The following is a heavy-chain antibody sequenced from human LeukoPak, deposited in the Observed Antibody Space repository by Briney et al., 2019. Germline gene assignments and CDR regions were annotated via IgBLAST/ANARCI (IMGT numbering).Heavy chain of an antibody. V-gene: IGHV3-15*01. CDR2: SKSQTDGGTT. CDR3: TTLSYVGGY. J-gene: IGHJ4*02. CDR1: GFTFTNAW. D-gene: IGHD3-10*02. Sequence: PGGSLRLSCAASGFTFTNAWMSWVRQAPGKVLEWIVRSKSQTDGGTTDYAAPVKGRFTISRDDSKNTVYLQMNSLRTDDTAVYYCTTLSYVGGYWGQGTLVTVSS.